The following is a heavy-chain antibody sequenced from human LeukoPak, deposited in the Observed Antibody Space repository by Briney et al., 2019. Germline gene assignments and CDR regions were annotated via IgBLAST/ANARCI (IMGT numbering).Heavy chain of an antibody. D-gene: IGHD2-21*02. Sequence: GGSLRLSCAASEFTFSDYYMTWIRQAPGKGLEWVSYISSSGSTIYYADSVKGRFTISRDNAKNSLYLQIDSLTTDDTAIYYCARRTITAGGDCLDYWGQGTLITVSS. V-gene: IGHV3-11*01. CDR1: EFTFSDYY. CDR3: ARRTITAGGDCLDY. CDR2: ISSSGSTI. J-gene: IGHJ4*02.